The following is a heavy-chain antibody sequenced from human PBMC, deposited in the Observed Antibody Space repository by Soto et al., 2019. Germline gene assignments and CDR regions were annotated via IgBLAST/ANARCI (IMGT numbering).Heavy chain of an antibody. CDR1: GFTFSSYS. Sequence: EVQLVESGGGLVQPGGSLRLSCAASGFTFSSYSMNWVRQAPGKGLEWVSYISSSSSTIYYADSVKGRFTISRDNAKNSLYLQMNSLRAEDTAVYYCATRASRQWLVHGADAFDIWGQGTMVTVSS. J-gene: IGHJ3*02. CDR3: ATRASRQWLVHGADAFDI. V-gene: IGHV3-48*01. CDR2: ISSSSSTI. D-gene: IGHD6-19*01.